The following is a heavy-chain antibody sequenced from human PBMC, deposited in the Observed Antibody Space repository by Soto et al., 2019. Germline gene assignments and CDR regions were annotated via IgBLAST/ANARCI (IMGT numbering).Heavy chain of an antibody. CDR1: GGSISSSSYY. CDR2: IYYSGST. D-gene: IGHD2-15*01. J-gene: IGHJ5*02. CDR3: ARPVVAYCSGVTCYSPNRIWFDP. V-gene: IGHV4-39*01. Sequence: QLQLQESGPGLVKPSATLSLTCTVSGGSISSSSYYWGWIRQPPGKGLEWIGSIYYSGSTYYTPYLKSRVTISVDTSKNQYSLRLTSVTAADTAVYSCARPVVAYCSGVTCYSPNRIWFDPWGQGTLVTVSS.